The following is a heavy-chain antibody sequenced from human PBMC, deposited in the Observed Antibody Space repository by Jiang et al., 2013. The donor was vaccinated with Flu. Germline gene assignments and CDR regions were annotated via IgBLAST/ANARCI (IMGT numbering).Heavy chain of an antibody. Sequence: GSTYYADSVKGRFTISRDNSKNTLYLQMNSLRAEDTAVYYCAKLLITMVRGVIDYWGQGTLVTVSS. J-gene: IGHJ4*02. V-gene: IGHV3-23*01. CDR2: GST. CDR3: AKLLITMVRGVIDY. D-gene: IGHD3-10*01.